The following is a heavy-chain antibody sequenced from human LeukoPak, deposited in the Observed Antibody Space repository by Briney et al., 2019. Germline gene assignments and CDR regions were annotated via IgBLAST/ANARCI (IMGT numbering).Heavy chain of an antibody. V-gene: IGHV1-2*02. Sequence: GASVKVSCKASGYTFTGYYMHWVRQAPGQGLEWMGWINPNSGGTNYAQKFQGRVTMTRDTSISTAYMELSRLRSDDTAVYYCARDRRYCSGGSCYRGEWFDPWGQGTLVTVSS. CDR3: ARDRRYCSGGSCYRGEWFDP. J-gene: IGHJ5*02. D-gene: IGHD2-15*01. CDR2: INPNSGGT. CDR1: GYTFTGYY.